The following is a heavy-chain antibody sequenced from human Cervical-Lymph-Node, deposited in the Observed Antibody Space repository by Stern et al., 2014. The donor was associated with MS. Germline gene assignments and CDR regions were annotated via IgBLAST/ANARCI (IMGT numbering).Heavy chain of an antibody. CDR2: ISYDGRDK. CDR3: AKGGSGSYLD. J-gene: IGHJ4*02. V-gene: IGHV3-30*04. Sequence: VQLVESGGGVVQPGRSLRLSWEASGFVFRRYALHWVRQAPGKGLEGVALISYDGRDKYYTDSVKGRFTVSRDNSNNTVDLEMNSLRLEDTAVYYCAKGGSGSYLDWGQGSLVTVSS. CDR1: GFVFRRYA. D-gene: IGHD1-26*01.